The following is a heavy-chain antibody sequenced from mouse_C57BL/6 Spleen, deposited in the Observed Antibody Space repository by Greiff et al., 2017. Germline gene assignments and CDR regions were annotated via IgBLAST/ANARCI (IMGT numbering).Heavy chain of an antibody. Sequence: VQLQQSGPELVKPGASVKMSCKASGYTFTDYNMHWVKQSHGKSLEWIGYINPNNGGTSYNQKFKGKATLTVNKSSSTAYLELRSLTSEESAVYYCASPAYYSNYWFAYWGQGTLVTVSA. CDR3: ASPAYYSNYWFAY. CDR2: INPNNGGT. V-gene: IGHV1-22*01. D-gene: IGHD2-5*01. CDR1: GYTFTDYN. J-gene: IGHJ3*01.